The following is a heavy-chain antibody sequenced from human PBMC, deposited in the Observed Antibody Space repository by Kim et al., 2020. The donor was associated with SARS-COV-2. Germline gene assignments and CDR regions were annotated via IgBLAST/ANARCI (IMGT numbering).Heavy chain of an antibody. V-gene: IGHV3-72*01. J-gene: IGHJ4*02. CDR3: ATSYASSGWRHFEF. CDR2: SRDKPTGHTT. Sequence: GGSLRLSCAASGYIFSDHYLDWVRQAPGKGLEWVARSRDKPTGHTTEYAPSVKGRFTISRDDSKNSLYLQMNSLKTEDTAIYYCATSYASSGWRHFEFWGQGTLVTVSS. CDR1: GYIFSDHY. D-gene: IGHD3-16*01.